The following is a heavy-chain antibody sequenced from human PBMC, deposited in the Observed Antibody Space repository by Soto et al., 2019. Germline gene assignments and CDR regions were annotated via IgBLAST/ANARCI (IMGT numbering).Heavy chain of an antibody. V-gene: IGHV3-11*06. Sequence: GGSLRLSCAASGFTFSDYYMSWIRQAPGKGLEWVSYISSSSSYTNYADSVKGRFTISRDNAKNSLYLQMNSLRAEDTAVYYCARSEASGWYDYWGQGTLVTVSS. CDR2: ISSSSSYT. CDR3: ARSEASGWYDY. D-gene: IGHD6-19*01. J-gene: IGHJ4*02. CDR1: GFTFSDYY.